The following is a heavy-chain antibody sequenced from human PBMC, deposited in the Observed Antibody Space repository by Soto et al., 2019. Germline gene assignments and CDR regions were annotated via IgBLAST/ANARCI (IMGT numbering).Heavy chain of an antibody. CDR2: IYYSGST. D-gene: IGHD2-15*01. CDR3: ARHDGICSGGSCYSEWFDP. CDR1: GGSISSSSYY. J-gene: IGHJ5*02. Sequence: PSVTLSLTCTVSGGSISSSSYYWGWIRQPPGKGLEWIGSIYYSGSTYYNPSLKSRVTISVDTSKNQFSLKLSSVTAADTAVYYCARHDGICSGGSCYSEWFDPWGQGTLVTVS. V-gene: IGHV4-39*01.